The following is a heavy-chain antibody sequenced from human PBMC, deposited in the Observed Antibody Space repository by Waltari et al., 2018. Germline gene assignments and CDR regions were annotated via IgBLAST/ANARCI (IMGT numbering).Heavy chain of an antibody. CDR1: GFTFSTYW. V-gene: IGHV3-7*01. D-gene: IGHD5-12*01. CDR2: IKQDGSTK. J-gene: IGHJ4*02. CDR3: GRDRGWRQHDY. Sequence: EVQLVESGGGLVQPGGSLRLSCAASGFTFSTYWMGWVSQAPGKGMEWVANIKQDGSTKYYGDSVKGRFTISRDNAKNSLYLKMNSLRAEDTAVYYCGRDRGWRQHDYWGQGTLVTVSS.